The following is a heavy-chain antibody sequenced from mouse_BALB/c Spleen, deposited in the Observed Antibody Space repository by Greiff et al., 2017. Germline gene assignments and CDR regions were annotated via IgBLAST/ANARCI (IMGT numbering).Heavy chain of an antibody. Sequence: EVKLVESGGGLVQPGGSRKLSCAASGFTFSSFGMHWVRQAPEKGLEWVAYISSGSSTIYYADTVKGRFTISRDNPKNTLFLQMTSLRSEDTAMYYCARYNTTGWFAYWGQGTLVTVSA. D-gene: IGHD1-1*01. J-gene: IGHJ3*01. CDR1: GFTFSSFG. CDR2: ISSGSSTI. V-gene: IGHV5-17*02. CDR3: ARYNTTGWFAY.